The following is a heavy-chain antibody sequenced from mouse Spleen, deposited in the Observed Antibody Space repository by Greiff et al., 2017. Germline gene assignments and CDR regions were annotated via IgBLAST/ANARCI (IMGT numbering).Heavy chain of an antibody. CDR3: ARSGDSNSPFDY. V-gene: IGHV1-54*01. CDR2: INPGSGGT. D-gene: IGHD2-5*01. J-gene: IGHJ2*01. CDR1: GYAFTNYL. Sequence: QVQLQQSGAELVRPGTSVKVSCKASGYAFTNYLIEWVKQRPGQGLEWIGVINPGSGGTNYNEKFKGKATLTADKSSSTAYMQLSSLTSEDSAVYFCARSGDSNSPFDYWGQGTTLTVSS.